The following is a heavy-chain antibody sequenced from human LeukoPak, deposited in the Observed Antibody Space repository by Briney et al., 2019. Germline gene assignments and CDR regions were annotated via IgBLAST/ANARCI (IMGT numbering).Heavy chain of an antibody. V-gene: IGHV4-34*01. CDR3: ARGAAWFGELPDFDY. D-gene: IGHD3-10*01. CDR2: INHSGST. Sequence: SETLSLTCAVYGGSFSGYYWSWIRQPPGKGLEWIGEINHSGSTNYNPSLKSRVTISVDTSKNQFSLKLSSVIAADTAVYYCARGAAWFGELPDFDYWGQGTLVTVSS. J-gene: IGHJ4*02. CDR1: GGSFSGYY.